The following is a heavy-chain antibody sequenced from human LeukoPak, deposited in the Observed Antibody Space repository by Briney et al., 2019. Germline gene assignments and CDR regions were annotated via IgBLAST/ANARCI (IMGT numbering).Heavy chain of an antibody. J-gene: IGHJ4*02. V-gene: IGHV3-30*03. Sequence: GGSLRLSCAASGFTFSNYGMHWVRQAPGKGLEWVVVISYDGSNKYYADSVKGRFTISRDNAKKSLFLQVSSLRGEDTAVYYCARDRGFSYGIDFWGQGTQLTLSS. D-gene: IGHD5-18*01. CDR2: ISYDGSNK. CDR3: ARDRGFSYGIDF. CDR1: GFTFSNYG.